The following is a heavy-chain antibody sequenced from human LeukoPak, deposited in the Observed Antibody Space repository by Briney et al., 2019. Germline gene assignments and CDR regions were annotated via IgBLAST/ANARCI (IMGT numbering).Heavy chain of an antibody. CDR2: ISSDGSNK. V-gene: IGHV3-30*18. Sequence: PGGSLRLSCAASKFTFSNYVMHWVRQAPGKGLECVSAISSDGSNKYYADSVKGRFTISRDNSKNTLYLQMNSLRAENTAVYYCENCASWVLRYFAPIDYWGQGTMVTVSS. D-gene: IGHD3-9*01. CDR3: ENCASWVLRYFAPIDY. J-gene: IGHJ4*02. CDR1: KFTFSNYV.